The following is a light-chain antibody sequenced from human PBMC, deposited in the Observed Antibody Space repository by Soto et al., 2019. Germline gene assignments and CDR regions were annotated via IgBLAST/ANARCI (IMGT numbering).Light chain of an antibody. Sequence: EIVLTQSPATLSLSPGERATLSCRASQGVSNYLAWYQQKPGQAPRLLIYDASNRATGIPARFSGSGSETDFTLTISTLEPEDFAVYYCQQHINRLSFGGGTKVEIK. V-gene: IGKV3-11*01. CDR3: QQHINRLS. CDR2: DAS. J-gene: IGKJ4*01. CDR1: QGVSNY.